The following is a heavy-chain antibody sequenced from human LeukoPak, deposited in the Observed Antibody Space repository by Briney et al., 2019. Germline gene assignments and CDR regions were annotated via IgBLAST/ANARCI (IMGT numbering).Heavy chain of an antibody. CDR2: IYYSGST. CDR3: ATEAPPYYFDY. V-gene: IGHV4-39*01. Sequence: PSETLSLTCTVSGGSISSSSYYWGWIRQPPGKGLEWIGSIYYSGSTYYNPPLKSRVTISVDTSKNQFSLKLSSVTAADTAVYYCATEAPPYYFDYWGQGTLVTVSS. D-gene: IGHD1-14*01. CDR1: GGSISSSSYY. J-gene: IGHJ4*02.